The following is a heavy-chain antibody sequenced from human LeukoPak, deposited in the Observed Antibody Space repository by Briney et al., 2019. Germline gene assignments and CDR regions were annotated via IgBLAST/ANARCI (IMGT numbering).Heavy chain of an antibody. V-gene: IGHV3-74*01. J-gene: IGHJ3*02. D-gene: IGHD3-16*01. CDR2: INSDGSST. CDR3: STGWGRAFDI. CDR1: GFTFSSYW. Sequence: PGGSLRLSCAASGFTFSSYWMHWVRQAPGKGLVWVSRINSDGSSTSYADSVKGRFTISRDNAKHTLYLQMNSLRAEDTAVYYCSTGWGRAFDIWGQGTMVTVSS.